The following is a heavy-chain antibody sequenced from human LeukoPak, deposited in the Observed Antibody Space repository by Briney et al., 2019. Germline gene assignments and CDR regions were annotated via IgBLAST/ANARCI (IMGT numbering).Heavy chain of an antibody. V-gene: IGHV1-18*01. J-gene: IGHJ6*03. CDR1: GYTFTSYG. Sequence: ASVKVSCKASGYTFTSYGISWVRQAPGQGLEWMGWISAYNGNTNYAQKLQGRVTMTTDTSTSTAYMELRSLRSDDTAVCYCARVFGSGSYDYYYYYMDVWGKGTTVTVSS. CDR3: ARVFGSGSYDYYYYYMDV. D-gene: IGHD3-10*01. CDR2: ISAYNGNT.